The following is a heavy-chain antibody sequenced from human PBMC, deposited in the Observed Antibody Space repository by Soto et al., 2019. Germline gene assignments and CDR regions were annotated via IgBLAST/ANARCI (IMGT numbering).Heavy chain of an antibody. D-gene: IGHD3-10*01. CDR3: ARDRPGDEGDGFDI. CDR2: LYSGGST. V-gene: IGHV3-53*02. CDR1: GLTVSSNY. Sequence: EVQLVETGGGLIQPGGSLRLSCAASGLTVSSNYMNWVRQAPGKGLEWVSVLYSGGSTHYAGSVKGRFIISRDNSKNTLYLHMNSLRVADTAVYYCARDRPGDEGDGFDIWGHGTMVTVSS. J-gene: IGHJ3*02.